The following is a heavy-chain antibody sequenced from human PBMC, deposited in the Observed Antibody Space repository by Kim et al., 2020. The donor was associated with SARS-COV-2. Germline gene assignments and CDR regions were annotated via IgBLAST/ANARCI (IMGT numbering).Heavy chain of an antibody. V-gene: IGHV3-48*03. CDR1: GFTFSSYE. J-gene: IGHJ4*02. CDR2: ISSSGSTTI. D-gene: IGHD1-20*01. Sequence: GGSLRLSCAASGFTFSSYEMNWVRQAPGKGLEWVAYISSSGSTTIYNADSVKGRFTISRDNAKDSLYLQMNSLRGDDTGVYYCAGGPMLNWKIGYWGQGT. CDR3: AGGPMLNWKIGY.